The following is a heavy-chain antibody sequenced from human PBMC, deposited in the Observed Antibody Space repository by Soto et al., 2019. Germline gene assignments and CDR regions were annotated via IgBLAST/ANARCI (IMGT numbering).Heavy chain of an antibody. CDR1: GGSISSYY. J-gene: IGHJ4*02. CDR3: ARDSSGWYEGHYYFDY. D-gene: IGHD6-19*01. CDR2: IYYSGST. V-gene: IGHV4-59*01. Sequence: PSETLSLTCTVSGGSISSYYWSWIRQPPGKGLEWIGYIYYSGSTNYNPSLKSRVTISVDTSKNQFSLKLSSVTAADTAVYYCARDSSGWYEGHYYFDYWGQGTLVTVSS.